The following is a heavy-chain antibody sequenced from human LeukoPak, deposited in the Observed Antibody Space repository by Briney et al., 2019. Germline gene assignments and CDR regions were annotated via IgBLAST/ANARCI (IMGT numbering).Heavy chain of an antibody. CDR2: IYYSGST. J-gene: IGHJ6*02. CDR3: ARTMGRVVRGYYGMDV. Sequence: SSETLSLTCTVSGGSISSYYWSWIRQPPGKGLEWIGYIYYSGSTNYNPSLKSRVTISVDTSKNQFSLKLSSVTAADAAVYYCARTMGRVVRGYYGMDVWGQGTTVTVSS. V-gene: IGHV4-59*08. D-gene: IGHD3-10*01. CDR1: GGSISSYY.